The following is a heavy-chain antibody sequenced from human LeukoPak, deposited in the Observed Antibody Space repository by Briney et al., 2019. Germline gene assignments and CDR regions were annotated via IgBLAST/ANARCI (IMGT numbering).Heavy chain of an antibody. CDR1: GGSISSYY. J-gene: IGHJ4*02. CDR3: AGYSSSWGASPMGVY. D-gene: IGHD6-13*01. Sequence: PSETLSLTCTVSGGSISSYYWSWIRQPPGKGLEWIGYIYYSGSTNYNPSLKSRVTISVDTSKNQFSLKLSSVTAADTAVYYCAGYSSSWGASPMGVYWGQGTLVTVSS. V-gene: IGHV4-59*08. CDR2: IYYSGST.